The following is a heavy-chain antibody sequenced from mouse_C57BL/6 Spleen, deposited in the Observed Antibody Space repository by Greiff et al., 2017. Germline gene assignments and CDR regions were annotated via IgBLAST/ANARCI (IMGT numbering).Heavy chain of an antibody. CDR2: IDPSDSET. Sequence: QVQLKQPGAELVRPGSSVKLSCKASGYTFTSYWMHWVKQRPIQGLEWIGNIDPSDSETNYNQKFKDKATLTVDKSSSTAYMQLSSLTSEDSAVYYCARGRYAMDYWGQGTSVTVSS. V-gene: IGHV1-52*01. CDR1: GYTFTSYW. J-gene: IGHJ4*01. CDR3: ARGRYAMDY.